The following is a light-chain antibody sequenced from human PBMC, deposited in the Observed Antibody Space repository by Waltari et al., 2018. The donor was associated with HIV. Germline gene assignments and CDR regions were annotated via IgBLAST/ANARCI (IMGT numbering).Light chain of an antibody. V-gene: IGLV3-1*01. CDR2: EDA. CDR1: KLGDKY. Sequence: SYELTQPPSVSVSPGQTASISCSGDKLGDKYACWYKQKAGQSPVLLIYEDAKRPSGIPERFSGSNSGNTATLTISGTQAMDEADYYCQAWDSSTVVFGGGTKLTVL. CDR3: QAWDSSTVV. J-gene: IGLJ2*01.